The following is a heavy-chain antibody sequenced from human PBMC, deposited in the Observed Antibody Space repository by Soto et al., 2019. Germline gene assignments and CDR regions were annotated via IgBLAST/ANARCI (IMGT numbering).Heavy chain of an antibody. CDR1: GGTFSSYA. CDR2: IIPIFGTA. Sequence: QVQLVQSGAEMKKPGSSVKVSCKASGGTFSSYAISWVRQAPGQGLEWMGGIIPIFGTANYAQKFQGRVTITADESTSTAYMELSSLRSEDTAVYYCAREFTYSSSSSYYYYGMDVWGQGTTVTVSS. V-gene: IGHV1-69*12. D-gene: IGHD6-6*01. CDR3: AREFTYSSSSSYYYYGMDV. J-gene: IGHJ6*02.